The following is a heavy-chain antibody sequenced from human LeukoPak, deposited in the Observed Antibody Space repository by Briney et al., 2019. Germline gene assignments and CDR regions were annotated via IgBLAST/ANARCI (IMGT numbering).Heavy chain of an antibody. CDR2: IIPIFGTA. Sequence: GASVKVSCKASGYTFSSYGIRWVRQAPGQWLEWMGGIIPIFGTANYAQKFQGRVTITADESTSTAYMELSSLRSEDTAVYYCARAPTGGGSGYFTYFDYWGQGTLVTVSS. V-gene: IGHV1-69*13. CDR1: GYTFSSYG. J-gene: IGHJ4*02. CDR3: ARAPTGGGSGYFTYFDY. D-gene: IGHD3-22*01.